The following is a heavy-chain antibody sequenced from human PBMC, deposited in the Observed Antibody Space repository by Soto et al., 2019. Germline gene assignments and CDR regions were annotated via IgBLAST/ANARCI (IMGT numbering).Heavy chain of an antibody. V-gene: IGHV4-59*08. CDR3: ARPMTAGGLDP. D-gene: IGHD2-21*02. CDR2: IYYSGST. J-gene: IGHJ5*02. Sequence: PSETLSLTCTVSGVSISSYYWSWIRQTPGKGLEWIAFIYYSGSTNYNPSLKSRVTISVDTSKNQFSLKLNSVTAADTAVYYCARPMTAGGLDPWGQGTLVTVSS. CDR1: GVSISSYY.